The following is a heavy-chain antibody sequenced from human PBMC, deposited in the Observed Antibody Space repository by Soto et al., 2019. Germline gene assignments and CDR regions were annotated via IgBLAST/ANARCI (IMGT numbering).Heavy chain of an antibody. CDR1: GGTFSSYA. J-gene: IGHJ4*02. D-gene: IGHD3-16*01. CDR3: ARGGITDDPIDY. Sequence: ASVKVSCKASGGTFSSYAISWVRQAPGQGLEWMGGIIPIFGTANYAQKFQGRVTITADESTSTAYMELSSLRSEDTAVYYCARGGITDDPIDYWGQGTLVTVSS. V-gene: IGHV1-69*13. CDR2: IIPIFGTA.